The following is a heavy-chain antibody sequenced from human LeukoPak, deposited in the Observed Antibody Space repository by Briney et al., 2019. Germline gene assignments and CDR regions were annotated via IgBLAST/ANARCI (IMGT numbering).Heavy chain of an antibody. CDR1: GGSISSYY. CDR2: INYSGST. V-gene: IGHV4-59*01. CDR3: ARGSSSWPYYFDY. D-gene: IGHD6-13*01. Sequence: PSETLSLTCTVSGGSISSYYWNWIRQPPGKGLEWIGNINYSGSTNYNPSLKSRDTISVDTSKNQFSLKVSSVSAADTAVYYCARGSSSWPYYFDYWGQGTLVTASS. J-gene: IGHJ4*02.